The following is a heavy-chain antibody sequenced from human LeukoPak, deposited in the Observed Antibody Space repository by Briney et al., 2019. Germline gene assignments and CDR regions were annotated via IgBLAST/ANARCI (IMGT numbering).Heavy chain of an antibody. V-gene: IGHV3-48*04. J-gene: IGHJ3*02. CDR3: AEGGSGWWEAAFDI. CDR1: GITFSSYG. D-gene: IGHD6-19*01. Sequence: PGGSLRLSCAASGITFSSYGMSWVRQAPGKGLEWVSYISSSGSTIYYADSAKGRFTISRDNAKNSLYLQMNSLRAEDTAVYYCAEGGSGWWEAAFDIWGQGTMVTVSS. CDR2: ISSSGSTI.